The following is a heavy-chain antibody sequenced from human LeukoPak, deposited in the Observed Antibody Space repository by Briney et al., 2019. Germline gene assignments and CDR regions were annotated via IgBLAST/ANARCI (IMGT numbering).Heavy chain of an antibody. CDR2: LSSGGINK. CDR3: ARDHAGSGRAFDY. J-gene: IGHJ4*02. Sequence: GRSLRLSCAASGFTFSTYGIHWVRQAPGKGLEWVGLLSSGGINKHYADSVKGRFIISRDNSMNTLYLQMNSLGVEDTAVYYCARDHAGSGRAFDYWGQGTLVTVSS. CDR1: GFTFSTYG. D-gene: IGHD2-15*01. V-gene: IGHV3-30*03.